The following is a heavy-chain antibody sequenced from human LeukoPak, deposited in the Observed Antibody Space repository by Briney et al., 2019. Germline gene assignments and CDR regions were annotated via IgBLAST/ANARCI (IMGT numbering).Heavy chain of an antibody. Sequence: GRSLRLSCAASGFIFDDYAMHWVRQAPGKGLEWVSGISWNSDSIDYANSVKGRFTISRDNAKNSLHLQMKSPRTEDIALYYCAKGGGGRLIYYYYMDVWGKGTTVTVSS. D-gene: IGHD3-16*01. CDR1: GFIFDDYA. CDR3: AKGGGGRLIYYYYMDV. J-gene: IGHJ6*03. CDR2: ISWNSDSI. V-gene: IGHV3-9*03.